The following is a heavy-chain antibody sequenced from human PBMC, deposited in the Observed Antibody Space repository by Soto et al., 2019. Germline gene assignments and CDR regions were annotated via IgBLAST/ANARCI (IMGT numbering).Heavy chain of an antibody. J-gene: IGHJ4*02. Sequence: ASVKVSCKTSGYNFTSHYIHWVRQAPGQRLESMGIIYPRGGSTIYAQKFQGKVTMTRDTSTHTLYMELSSLRAEDTAVYYCGRGYSSGVDYWGQGTLVTVSS. CDR1: GYNFTSHY. V-gene: IGHV1-46*01. CDR2: IYPRGGST. CDR3: GRGYSSGVDY. D-gene: IGHD2-2*02.